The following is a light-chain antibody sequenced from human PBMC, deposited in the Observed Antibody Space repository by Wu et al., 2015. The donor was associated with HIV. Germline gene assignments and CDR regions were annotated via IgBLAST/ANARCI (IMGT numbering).Light chain of an antibody. CDR3: QQYYISET. CDR2: KAS. CDR1: QSIRTS. Sequence: DIQMTQPPSTLSASIGDRVTITCRASQSIRTSLAWYQQKPGKAPKVLIYKASSLESGVPSRFSGSGFGTEFTLTINSLQPDDFATYYCQQYYISETFGQGTKVEI. V-gene: IGKV1-5*03. J-gene: IGKJ1*01.